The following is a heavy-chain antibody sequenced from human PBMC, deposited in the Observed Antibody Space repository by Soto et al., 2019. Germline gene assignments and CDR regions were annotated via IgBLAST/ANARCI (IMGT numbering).Heavy chain of an antibody. Sequence: GSLRLSCAASGFTFSSYGMHWVRQAPGKGLEWVAVISYDGSNKYYADSVKGRFTISRDNSKNTLYLQMNSLRAEDTAVYYCAKPQGYCTNGVCPLYYYGMDVWGQGTTVTVSS. J-gene: IGHJ6*02. V-gene: IGHV3-30*18. CDR3: AKPQGYCTNGVCPLYYYGMDV. CDR1: GFTFSSYG. D-gene: IGHD2-8*01. CDR2: ISYDGSNK.